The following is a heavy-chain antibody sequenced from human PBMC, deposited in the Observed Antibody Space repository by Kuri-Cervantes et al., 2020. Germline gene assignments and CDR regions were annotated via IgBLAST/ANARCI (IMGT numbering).Heavy chain of an antibody. D-gene: IGHD6-19*01. CDR3: ARCTVAGHFDY. Sequence: GESLKISCAASGFTFSSCWMSWVRQAPGKGLEWVANIKQDGSEKYYVDSVKGRFTISRDNAKNSLYLQMNSLRDEDTAVYYCARCTVAGHFDYWGQGTLVTVSS. V-gene: IGHV3-7*01. J-gene: IGHJ4*02. CDR2: IKQDGSEK. CDR1: GFTFSSCW.